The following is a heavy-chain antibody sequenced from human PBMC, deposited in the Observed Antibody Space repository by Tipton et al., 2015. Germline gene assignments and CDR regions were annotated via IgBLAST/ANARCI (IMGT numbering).Heavy chain of an antibody. CDR2: IDHSGKT. CDR1: GGSISSIVYY. CDR3: VRHGPLLRGIYFYYSMDV. V-gene: IGHV4-39*01. Sequence: GLVKPSETLSLTCGVSGGSISSIVYYWGWIRQPPGKGLEWIGTIDHSGKTYYNPSLKSRLTISVDTSENQFSLNLTSETAADTAVYFCVRHGPLLRGIYFYYSMDVWGHGTTVTVSS. J-gene: IGHJ6*02. D-gene: IGHD3-9*01.